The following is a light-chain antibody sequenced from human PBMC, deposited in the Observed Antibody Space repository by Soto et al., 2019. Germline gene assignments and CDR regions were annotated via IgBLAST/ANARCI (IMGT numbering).Light chain of an antibody. CDR1: SSYVGGYNY. CDR2: EVN. CDR3: SSYTSGSTLVI. V-gene: IGLV2-14*01. J-gene: IGLJ2*01. Sequence: QSALTQPASMSGSPGQSITISCTGTSSYVGGYNYVSWYQQHPGKAPKLMIYEVNNRPSGVSNRFSGSKSGNTASLTISGLRAEDEADYYCSSYTSGSTLVIFGGGTKLTVL.